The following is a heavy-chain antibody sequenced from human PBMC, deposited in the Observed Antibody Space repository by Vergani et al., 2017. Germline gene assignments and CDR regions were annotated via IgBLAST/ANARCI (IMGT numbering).Heavy chain of an antibody. CDR3: AHRLRIAAAGWDY. Sequence: QVTLRESGPALVKPTQTLTLTCTFSGFSILTSEMCVSWIRQPPGKALEWLALIDWNDNKYFNTSLKTRLTISKDASKNQVVLTMTNMDPVDTATYYCAHRLRIAAAGWDYWGQGTLVTVSS. CDR1: GFSILTSEMC. J-gene: IGHJ4*02. CDR2: IDWNDNK. D-gene: IGHD6-13*01. V-gene: IGHV2-70*12.